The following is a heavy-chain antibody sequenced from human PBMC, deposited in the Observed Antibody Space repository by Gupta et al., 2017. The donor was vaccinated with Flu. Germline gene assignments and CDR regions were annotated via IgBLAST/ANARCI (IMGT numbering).Heavy chain of an antibody. CDR2: IWYDGSNK. D-gene: IGHD3-10*01. CDR1: GFTFSSYG. Sequence: QVQLVESGGGVVQPGRSLRLSCAASGFTFSSYGMLWVRQAPGKGLEWVAVIWYDGSNKYYADSVKGRFTISRDNSKNTLYLQMNSLRAEDTAVYYCAREGPRFGELPFHDAFDIWGQGTMVTVSS. J-gene: IGHJ3*02. V-gene: IGHV3-33*01. CDR3: AREGPRFGELPFHDAFDI.